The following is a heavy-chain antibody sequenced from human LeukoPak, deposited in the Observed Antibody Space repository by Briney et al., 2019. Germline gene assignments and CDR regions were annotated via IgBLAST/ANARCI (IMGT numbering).Heavy chain of an antibody. V-gene: IGHV1-18*01. J-gene: IGHJ4*02. Sequence: ASVKVSCKASGYTFTSYGISWVRQAPGQGLEWMGWTSAYNGNTNYAQKLQGRVTMTTDTSTSTAYMELRSLRSDDTAVYYCARGRSCGGDCYYFDYWGQGTLVTVSS. CDR2: TSAYNGNT. D-gene: IGHD2-21*02. CDR3: ARGRSCGGDCYYFDY. CDR1: GYTFTSYG.